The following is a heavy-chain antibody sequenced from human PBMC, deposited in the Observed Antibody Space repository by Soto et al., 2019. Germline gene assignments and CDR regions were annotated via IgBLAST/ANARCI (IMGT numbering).Heavy chain of an antibody. CDR1: GGTFSSYA. D-gene: IGHD5-12*01. CDR3: ARGARNPFLTPYYFDY. V-gene: IGHV1-69*13. CDR2: IIPIFGTA. Sequence: SVKVSCKASGGTFSSYAISWVRQAPGQGREWMGGIIPIFGTANYAQKFQGRVTITADESTSTAYMELSSLRSEDTAVYYCARGARNPFLTPYYFDYWGQGTLVTVSS. J-gene: IGHJ4*02.